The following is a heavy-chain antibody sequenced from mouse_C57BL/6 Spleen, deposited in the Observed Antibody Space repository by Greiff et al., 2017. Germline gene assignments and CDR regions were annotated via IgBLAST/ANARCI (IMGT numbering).Heavy chain of an antibody. V-gene: IGHV1-52*01. CDR3: ARGGYYGSSPYFDY. CDR2: IDPSDSET. J-gene: IGHJ2*01. Sequence: QVQLQQPGAELVRPGSSVKLSCKASGYTFTSYWMHWVKQRPIQGLEWIGNIDPSDSETHYNQKFKDKATLTVDKSSSTAYMQLSRLTSEDSAVYYCARGGYYGSSPYFDYWGQGTTLTVSS. D-gene: IGHD1-1*01. CDR1: GYTFTSYW.